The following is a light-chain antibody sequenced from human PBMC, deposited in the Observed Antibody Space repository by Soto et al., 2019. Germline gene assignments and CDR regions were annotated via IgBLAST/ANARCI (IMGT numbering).Light chain of an antibody. J-gene: IGLJ3*02. Sequence: QSVLTQPPSASGTPGQRVTISCSGSSSNIGSDIVNWYQQLPGTAPKVLIYSNNQRPSGVPDRFSGSKSGTSASLAISGLQSEDEADYYCAAWDGSLNGWVFGGGTKLTDL. CDR2: SNN. CDR1: SSNIGSDI. CDR3: AAWDGSLNGWV. V-gene: IGLV1-44*01.